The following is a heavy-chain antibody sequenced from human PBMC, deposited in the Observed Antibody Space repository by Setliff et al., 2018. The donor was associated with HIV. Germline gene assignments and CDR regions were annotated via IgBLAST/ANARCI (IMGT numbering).Heavy chain of an antibody. J-gene: IGHJ6*03. V-gene: IGHV1-69*13. D-gene: IGHD3-3*01. CDR2: IIPIFGTA. CDR1: GGTFSGYA. CDR3: ARGEKRFLEWLPLDYYYYYYMDV. Sequence: GASVKVSCKASGGTFSGYAISWVRQAPGQGLELMGGIIPIFGTANYAQKFQGRVMITADESTSTAYMEPSSLRSEDTAVYYCARGEKRFLEWLPLDYYYYYYMDVWGKGITVTVSS.